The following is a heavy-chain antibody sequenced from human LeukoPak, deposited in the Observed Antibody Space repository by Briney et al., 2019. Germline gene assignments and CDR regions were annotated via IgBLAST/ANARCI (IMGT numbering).Heavy chain of an antibody. CDR2: ISSSGSTI. J-gene: IGHJ4*02. CDR3: ASDGYYDSSGISDY. D-gene: IGHD3-22*01. Sequence: PGGSLRLSCAASGFTFSSYEMNWVRQAPGKGLEWVSYISSSGSTIYYADSVKGRFTISRDNAKNSLYLQMNSLRAEDTAVYYCASDGYYDSSGISDYWGQGTLVTVSS. CDR1: GFTFSSYE. V-gene: IGHV3-48*03.